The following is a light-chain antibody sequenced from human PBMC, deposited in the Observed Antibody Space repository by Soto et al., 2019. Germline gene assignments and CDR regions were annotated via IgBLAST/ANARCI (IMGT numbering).Light chain of an antibody. J-gene: IGKJ3*01. V-gene: IGKV4-1*01. CDR2: WAS. Sequence: DIEMTQSPESLAVSLGERATINCKSNQSLSYRSNNRNYLAWYQQKPRQPPRLLVHWASTRESGVPDRFSGSGSETDFTLTISGLQAEDVAVYYCQQYYTSPLTFGPGTKVHLK. CDR1: QSLSYRSNNRNY. CDR3: QQYYTSPLT.